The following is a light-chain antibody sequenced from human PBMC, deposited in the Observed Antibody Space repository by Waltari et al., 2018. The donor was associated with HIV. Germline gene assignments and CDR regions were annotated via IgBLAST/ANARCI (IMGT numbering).Light chain of an antibody. CDR3: HQYGSSPLT. V-gene: IGKV3-20*01. CDR2: GAS. Sequence: WARATLSCRASQSVTSSYLAWYQQKPGRAPRLLIYGASSRATGIPDRFSGGGSGTDFTLTISRLEPEDFAVYYCHQYGSSPLTFGGGTKVEIK. CDR1: QSVTSSY. J-gene: IGKJ4*01.